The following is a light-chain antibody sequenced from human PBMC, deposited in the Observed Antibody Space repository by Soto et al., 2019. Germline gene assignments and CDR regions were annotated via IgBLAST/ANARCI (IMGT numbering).Light chain of an antibody. Sequence: QYTRTQPGSVSGSPGQSITISCTGTSSDIGGYNYVSWYQQYPGKAPKVMIYEVRNRPSGVSNRFSGTKSGNTASLTISGLQAEDEADYYCSSYTSISTLVFGTGTKVT. J-gene: IGLJ1*01. V-gene: IGLV2-14*01. CDR1: SSDIGGYNY. CDR3: SSYTSISTLV. CDR2: EVR.